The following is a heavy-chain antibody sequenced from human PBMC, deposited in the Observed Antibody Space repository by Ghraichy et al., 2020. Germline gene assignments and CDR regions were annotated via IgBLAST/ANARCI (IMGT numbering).Heavy chain of an antibody. D-gene: IGHD3-22*01. V-gene: IGHV3-33*01. CDR1: GFTFSSYG. CDR3: ARYYDSSGYYWNWLDY. CDR2: IWYDGSNK. Sequence: GGSLRLSCAASGFTFSSYGMHWVRQAPGKGLEWVAVIWYDGSNKYYADSVKGRFTISRDNSKNTLYLQMNSLRAEDTAVYYCARYYDSSGYYWNWLDYWGQGTLVTVSS. J-gene: IGHJ4*02.